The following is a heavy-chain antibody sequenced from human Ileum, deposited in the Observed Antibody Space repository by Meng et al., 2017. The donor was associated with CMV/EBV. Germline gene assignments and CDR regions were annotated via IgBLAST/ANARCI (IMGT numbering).Heavy chain of an antibody. CDR1: GYTFTNYG. D-gene: IGHD2-2*01. J-gene: IGHJ4*02. V-gene: IGHV1-18*01. CDR3: ARRGGVAFSTEGDY. CDR2: VSAYNGHI. Sequence: QVQLVQSGPEVKKPGASVKVSCEPSGYTFTNYGITWVRQAPGQGLEWMGWVSAYNGHIDYAQRLQGRVTMTTDPSTSTAYMELRSLRSDDTAVYYCARRGGVAFSTEGDYWGQGTLVTVSS.